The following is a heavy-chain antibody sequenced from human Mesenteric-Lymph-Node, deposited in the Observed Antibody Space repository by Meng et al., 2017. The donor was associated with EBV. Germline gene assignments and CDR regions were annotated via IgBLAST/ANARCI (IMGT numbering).Heavy chain of an antibody. Sequence: QVQLQESGPGLVKPSQTLSLTGSVSGGSVTSGYYWSWIRQPLGRGLEWIGYIYDSGITYYNPSLKSRVSISVDTSKNQFSLKLNSVTATDTAVYYCARDTAAAGTMVFDPWGQGTLVTVS. CDR1: GGSVTSGYY. CDR3: ARDTAAAGTMVFDP. CDR2: IYDSGIT. V-gene: IGHV4-30-4*01. J-gene: IGHJ5*02. D-gene: IGHD6-13*01.